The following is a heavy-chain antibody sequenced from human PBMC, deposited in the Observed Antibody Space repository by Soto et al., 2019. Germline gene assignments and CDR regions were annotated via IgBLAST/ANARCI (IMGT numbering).Heavy chain of an antibody. CDR1: GFTFSSYG. Sequence: QGQLVESGGGVVQPGRSLRLSCAASGFTFSSYGMHWVRQAPGKGLEWVAVISYDGSNKYYADSVKGRFTISRDNSRNTLYLPMNSVRAEDTAVYYGAKDQSAGATTYDAFHIWGQGTMVTVSS. V-gene: IGHV3-30*18. CDR3: AKDQSAGATTYDAFHI. J-gene: IGHJ3*02. D-gene: IGHD1-26*01. CDR2: ISYDGSNK.